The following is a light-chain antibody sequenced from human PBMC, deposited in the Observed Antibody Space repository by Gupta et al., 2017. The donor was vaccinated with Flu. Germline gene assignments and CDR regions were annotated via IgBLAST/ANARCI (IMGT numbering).Light chain of an antibody. CDR2: KSN. CDR3: ATWDDSLSAVV. CDR1: NSNIGMNY. V-gene: IGLV1-47*01. J-gene: IGLJ2*01. Sequence: RVTFACSGGNSNIGMNYVYWYQQLPGAAPKLIIYKSNQRPSGVPDRFSGSKSGTSASLASSGLRSEDEAEYYCATWDDSLSAVVFGGGTKLTVL.